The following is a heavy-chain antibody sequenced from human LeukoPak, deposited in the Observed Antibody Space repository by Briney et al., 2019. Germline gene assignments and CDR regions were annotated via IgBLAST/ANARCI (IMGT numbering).Heavy chain of an antibody. CDR3: ARVRRLWSGYYTSHYYYYYMDV. V-gene: IGHV4-61*08. CDR1: GGSISSGGYY. Sequence: SETLSLTCTVSGGSISSGGYYWSWIRQHPGKGLEWIGYIYHSGSTNYNPSLKSRVTISVDTSKNQFSLKLSSVTAADTAVYYCARVRRLWSGYYTSHYYYYYMDVWGKGTTVTVSS. D-gene: IGHD3-3*01. CDR2: IYHSGST. J-gene: IGHJ6*03.